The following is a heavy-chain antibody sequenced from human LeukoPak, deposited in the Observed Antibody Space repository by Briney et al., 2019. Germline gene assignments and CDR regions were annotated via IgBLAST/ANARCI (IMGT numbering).Heavy chain of an antibody. Sequence: PGGSLRLSCAASGFAFSTCDMNWIRQAPGKGLEWVSAISGSGSSTYYADSVKGRFTISRDNSKNTLYLQLNNLRAEDTAVYYCAKRFEDILSGFGSWGQGTLVTVSS. CDR3: AKRFEDILSGFGS. V-gene: IGHV3-23*01. CDR2: ISGSGSST. CDR1: GFAFSTCD. J-gene: IGHJ4*02. D-gene: IGHD3-9*01.